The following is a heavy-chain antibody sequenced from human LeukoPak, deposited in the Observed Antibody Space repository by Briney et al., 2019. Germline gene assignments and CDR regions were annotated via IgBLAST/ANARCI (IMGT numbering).Heavy chain of an antibody. V-gene: IGHV3-33*03. CDR1: GFTFSSYG. CDR2: IWYDGSNK. CDR3: AAAGRGSLDY. D-gene: IGHD6-25*01. J-gene: IGHJ4*02. Sequence: GGSLRLSCAASGFTFSSYGMHWVRQAPGKGLEWVAVIWYDGSNKYYADSVKGRFTISRDAAKNTLFLQINSLRAEDTAVYFCAAAGRGSLDYWGQGTLVTVSS.